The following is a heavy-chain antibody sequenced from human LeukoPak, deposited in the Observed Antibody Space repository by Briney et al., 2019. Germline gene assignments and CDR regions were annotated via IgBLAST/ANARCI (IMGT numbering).Heavy chain of an antibody. V-gene: IGHV4-59*01. Sequence: PSETLSLTCTVSDDSISDYYRGWIRQPPGKGLEWIGYFYNSGRSTYNPSLKSRVTISADTSKYHFSLKLNSVTTADTAVYYCTRGAGWLIDYWGQGILVTVSS. J-gene: IGHJ4*02. D-gene: IGHD3-16*01. CDR2: FYNSGRS. CDR1: DDSISDYY. CDR3: TRGAGWLIDY.